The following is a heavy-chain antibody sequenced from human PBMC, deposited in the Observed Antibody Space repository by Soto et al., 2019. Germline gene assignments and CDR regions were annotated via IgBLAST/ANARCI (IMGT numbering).Heavy chain of an antibody. CDR1: GYTFTRYG. J-gene: IGHJ6*02. V-gene: IGHV1-18*01. CDR2: ISGYNGDT. CDR3: AKNGQPPYYYYGMDV. D-gene: IGHD2-8*01. Sequence: QGQLVQSGPEVKKPGASVKVSCKASGYTFTRYGISWVRQAPGQGLEWMGWISGYNGDTKNAQKFQGRVTMTIDTSTTTAYMELRSLTSDDSAVYYCAKNGQPPYYYYGMDVWGQGTTVTVSS.